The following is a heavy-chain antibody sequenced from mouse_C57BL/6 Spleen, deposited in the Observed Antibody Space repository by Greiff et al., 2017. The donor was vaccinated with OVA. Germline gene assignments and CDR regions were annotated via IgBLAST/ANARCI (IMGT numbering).Heavy chain of an antibody. CDR1: GYTFTSYW. CDR2: IDPSDSET. V-gene: IGHV1-52*01. Sequence: QVQLQQPGAELVRPGSSVKLSCKASGYTFTSYWMYWVKQRPIQGLEWIGNIDPSDSETHSNQKFKDKATLTVDKSSSTAYMQLSSLTSEGSAVYYCAGGGGYSYWYFDVWGTGTTVTVSS. CDR3: AGGGGYSYWYFDV. J-gene: IGHJ1*03. D-gene: IGHD2-3*01.